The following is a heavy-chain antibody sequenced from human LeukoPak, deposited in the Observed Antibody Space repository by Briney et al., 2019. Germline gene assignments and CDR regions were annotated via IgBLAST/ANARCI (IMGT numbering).Heavy chain of an antibody. CDR1: GYSISSGDY. CDR3: ARDLVSGGIAVAGPFDY. Sequence: SETLSLTCAVSGYSISSGDYWGWIRHPPGKGLEWIGSIYHSGSTYYNPSLKSRVTISVDTSKNQFSLKLSSVTAADTAVYYCARDLVSGGIAVAGPFDYWGQGTLVTVSS. CDR2: IYHSGST. J-gene: IGHJ4*02. V-gene: IGHV4-38-2*02. D-gene: IGHD6-19*01.